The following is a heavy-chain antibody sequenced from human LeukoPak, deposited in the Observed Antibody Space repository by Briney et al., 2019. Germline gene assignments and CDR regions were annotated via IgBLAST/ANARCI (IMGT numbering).Heavy chain of an antibody. V-gene: IGHV4-59*01. CDR3: ARVVGYNYGSFDY. D-gene: IGHD5-24*01. CDR2: IYYSGST. CDR1: GGSISSYY. Sequence: ETLSLTCTVSGGSISSYYWSWIRQPPGKGLEWIGYIYYSGSTNSNPSLKSRVTISVDTSKNQFSLKLSSVTAADTAVYYCARVVGYNYGSFDYWGQGTLVTVSS. J-gene: IGHJ4*02.